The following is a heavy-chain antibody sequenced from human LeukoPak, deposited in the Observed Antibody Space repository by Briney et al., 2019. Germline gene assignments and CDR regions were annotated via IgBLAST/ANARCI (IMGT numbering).Heavy chain of an antibody. Sequence: PGRSLRLSCAASGFIFDDYAMHWVRQAPGKGLEWVSGISWNSGSIGYADSVKGRFTISRDNAQNSLYLQMNSLRAEDTALYYCGRGRLRILTAYYSDFDFWGQGTLVTVSS. CDR1: GFIFDDYA. J-gene: IGHJ4*02. CDR2: ISWNSGSI. D-gene: IGHD3-9*01. V-gene: IGHV3-9*01. CDR3: GRGRLRILTAYYSDFDF.